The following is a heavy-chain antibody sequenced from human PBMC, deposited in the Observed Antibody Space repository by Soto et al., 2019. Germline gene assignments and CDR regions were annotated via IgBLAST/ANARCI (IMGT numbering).Heavy chain of an antibody. J-gene: IGHJ6*03. Sequence: SETLSLTCTVSGGSISSNSYYWGWIRQPPGKGLEWIGSIYYSGSTYYNPSLKSRVTISVDTSKNQFSLKLSSVTAADTAVYYCARLSQTYYYGSRSYFYYMDVWGKGTTVTVSS. CDR3: ARLSQTYYYGSRSYFYYMDV. V-gene: IGHV4-39*01. CDR1: GGSISSNSYY. CDR2: IYYSGST. D-gene: IGHD3-10*01.